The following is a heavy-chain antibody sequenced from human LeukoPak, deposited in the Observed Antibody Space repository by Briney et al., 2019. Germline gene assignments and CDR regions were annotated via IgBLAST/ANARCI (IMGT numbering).Heavy chain of an antibody. CDR1: GVTFSSYE. D-gene: IGHD2-15*01. CDR2: ISSSGSTI. Sequence: GGSLRLSCAASGVTFSSYEMNWVRQAPGKGLEWVSYISSSGSTIYYADSVKGRFTISRDNAKNSLYLQMNSLRAEDTAVYYCARGVVVVAANDYWGQGTLVTVSS. V-gene: IGHV3-48*03. CDR3: ARGVVVVAANDY. J-gene: IGHJ4*02.